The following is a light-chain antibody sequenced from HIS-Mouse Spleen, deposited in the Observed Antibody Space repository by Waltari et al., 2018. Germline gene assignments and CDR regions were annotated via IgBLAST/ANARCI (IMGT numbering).Light chain of an antibody. CDR1: SSNIGSNT. J-gene: IGLJ1*01. V-gene: IGLV1-44*01. CDR2: RNS. CDR3: AAWDDSLNVYV. Sequence: QSVLTQPPSASGTPGPRVTISCSGSSSNIGSNTVNWYQQPPGTGPKLLIYRNSQRPSVVPDRFSGSKSGPSASLAISGLQSEDEADYYCAAWDDSLNVYVFGTGTKVTVL.